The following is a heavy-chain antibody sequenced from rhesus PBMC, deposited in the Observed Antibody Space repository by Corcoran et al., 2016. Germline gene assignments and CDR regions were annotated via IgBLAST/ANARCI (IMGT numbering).Heavy chain of an antibody. J-gene: IGHJ4*01. V-gene: IGHV3S5*01. CDR2: FDGGGSTT. CDR3: AKGQYNNFESYFDY. Sequence: EVQLVETGGGLVQPGGSLKLSCAASGFTFSSYAMSWVRQAPGKGLEWVSVFDGGGSTTTNTDSVKGRFTISRDNSKNTLSLQMNSLRAEDTAVYYCAKGQYNNFESYFDYWGQGVLVTVSS. CDR1: GFTFSSYA. D-gene: IGHD4-23*01.